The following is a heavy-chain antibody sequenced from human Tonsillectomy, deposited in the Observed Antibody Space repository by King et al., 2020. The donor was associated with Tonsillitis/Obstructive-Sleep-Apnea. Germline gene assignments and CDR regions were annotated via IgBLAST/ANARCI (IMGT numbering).Heavy chain of an antibody. V-gene: IGHV5-51*01. J-gene: IGHJ4*02. CDR3: ARRACSGGSCSYFDF. CDR2: IYPGDSDT. CDR1: GYTFTTYW. D-gene: IGHD2-15*01. Sequence: QLVQSGAEVKKPGESLKISCKASGYTFTTYWIAWVRQMPGKGLEWMGIIYPGDSDTRYSPSFQGQVTIPADKSVTTAYLQWSSLKAADTAIYYCARRACSGGSCSYFDFWGQGTLVTVSS.